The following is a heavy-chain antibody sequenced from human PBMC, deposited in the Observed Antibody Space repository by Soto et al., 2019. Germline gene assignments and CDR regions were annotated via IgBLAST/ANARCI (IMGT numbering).Heavy chain of an antibody. CDR3: AGQPTAGSFYDLGSYYYYYGMDV. D-gene: IGHD3-16*01. Sequence: SETLLLTCTVSGVSIISGDSYWNWNRQPPGKGLEWIGNIYYSGNTDCNPSLKSRVTISVDTSKNQFSLNLSSVTAADSAVYYCAGQPTAGSFYDLGSYYYYYGMDVWGQGTTVT. J-gene: IGHJ6*02. CDR1: GVSIISGDSY. CDR2: IYYSGNT. V-gene: IGHV4-30-4*01.